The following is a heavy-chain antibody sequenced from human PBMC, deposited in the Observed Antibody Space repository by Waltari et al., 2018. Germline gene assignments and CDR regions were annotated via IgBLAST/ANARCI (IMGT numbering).Heavy chain of an antibody. V-gene: IGHV4-34*01. CDR3: ARGSRVVLRFLERKYYFDY. CDR1: GGSFSGYY. J-gene: IGHJ4*01. Sequence: QVQLQQWGAGLLKPSETLSLTCAVYGGSFSGYYWSWIRQPPGKGLEWIGEIKHSGSTNYNPSLKSRGTISVDTSKNQFSLKLSSVTAADTAVYYCARGSRVVLRFLERKYYFDYWGQGTLVTVSS. D-gene: IGHD3-3*01. CDR2: IKHSGST.